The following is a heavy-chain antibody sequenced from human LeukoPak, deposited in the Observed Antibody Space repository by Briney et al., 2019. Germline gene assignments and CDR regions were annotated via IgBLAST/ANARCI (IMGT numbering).Heavy chain of an antibody. V-gene: IGHV1-18*01. Sequence: PLASVKVSCKASGYTFTSYGISWVRQAPGQGLEWMGWISAYNGNTNYAQKLQGRVTMTTDTSTSTAYMELRSLRSDDTAVYYCARGRGYNNWNDERLYDAFDIWGQGTMVTVSS. CDR3: ARGRGYNNWNDERLYDAFDI. J-gene: IGHJ3*02. CDR1: GYTFTSYG. D-gene: IGHD1-20*01. CDR2: ISAYNGNT.